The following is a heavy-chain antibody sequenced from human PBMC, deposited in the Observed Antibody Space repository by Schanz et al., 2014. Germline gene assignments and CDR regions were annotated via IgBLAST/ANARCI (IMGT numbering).Heavy chain of an antibody. D-gene: IGHD3-3*01. J-gene: IGHJ4*02. V-gene: IGHV4-39*01. CDR3: VRHGNYEFWHGPTPQFEN. CDR1: GGSISTSSRY. Sequence: QLHLQESGPGLAKPSETLSLICSVSGGSISTSSRYWGWIRQSPGKGLEWLGSLYYTGKTHYNPSLKSQVTIPLDTPKNQFPLNLPSVTAADTAVYYCVRHGNYEFWHGPTPQFENWGQGTLVTVS. CDR2: LYYTGKT.